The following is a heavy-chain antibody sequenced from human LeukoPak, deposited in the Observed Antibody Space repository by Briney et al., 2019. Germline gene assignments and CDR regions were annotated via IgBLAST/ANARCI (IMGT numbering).Heavy chain of an antibody. CDR3: ARDPYGVGVFDY. CDR1: DFTVSSNY. J-gene: IGHJ4*02. CDR2: IYSGGAT. V-gene: IGHV3-53*05. D-gene: IGHD1-26*01. Sequence: GGSLRLSCAASDFTVSSNYMNWVRQAPGKGLEWAAVIYSGGATYYADSVKGRFTMSRDNPKNTLYLQMNSLRAEDTAMYHCARDPYGVGVFDYWGQGALVTVSS.